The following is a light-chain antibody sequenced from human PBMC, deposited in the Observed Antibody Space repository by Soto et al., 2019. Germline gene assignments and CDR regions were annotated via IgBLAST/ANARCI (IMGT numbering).Light chain of an antibody. Sequence: AIQMTQSPSSLSASVGDRVTITCRASQDIRNDLGWYQLKPGKAPKLLIYAASSLQTGVPSRFSGSGSGTDFTLTISSLQPEDFATYYCLQDYRYPPWTFGQGTKVEIK. CDR3: LQDYRYPPWT. J-gene: IGKJ1*01. CDR2: AAS. CDR1: QDIRND. V-gene: IGKV1-6*01.